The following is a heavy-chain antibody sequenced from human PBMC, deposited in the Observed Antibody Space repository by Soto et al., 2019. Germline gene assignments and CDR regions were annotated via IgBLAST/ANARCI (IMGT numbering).Heavy chain of an antibody. Sequence: VKVSCKASGGTFSSYAISWVRQAPGQGLEWMGGIIPIFGTANYAQKFQGRVTITADKSTSTAYMELSSLRSEDTAVYYCARGTTRTGTGNWFDPWGQRTLVTVSS. V-gene: IGHV1-69*06. CDR3: ARGTTRTGTGNWFDP. D-gene: IGHD1-1*01. CDR2: IIPIFGTA. J-gene: IGHJ5*02. CDR1: GGTFSSYA.